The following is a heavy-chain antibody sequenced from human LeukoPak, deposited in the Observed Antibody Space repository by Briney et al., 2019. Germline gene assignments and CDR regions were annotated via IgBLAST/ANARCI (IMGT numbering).Heavy chain of an antibody. D-gene: IGHD3-16*01. V-gene: IGHV3-23*01. CDR2: ISASGGGK. Sequence: GGSLRLSCAASGFTLSTYAMNWVRQAPGKGLEWVSGISASGGGKFYADSVKGRFTISRDKSKSTVSLQMNSLRAEDAAVYYCAKDNADYPIYYFDSWGQGILVTVSS. J-gene: IGHJ4*02. CDR1: GFTLSTYA. CDR3: AKDNADYPIYYFDS.